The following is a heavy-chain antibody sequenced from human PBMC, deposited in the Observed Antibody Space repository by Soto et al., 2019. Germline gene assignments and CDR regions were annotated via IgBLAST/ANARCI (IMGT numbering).Heavy chain of an antibody. Sequence: SETLSLTCTVSAASFSKYYWSWIRQPPGKGLEWIGYIYFNGNTNCSPSLKRRVTISIDTSKKQISLNLTSVTDADTAVYYCASVTFGGVVLAHWGQGTLVTVSS. D-gene: IGHD3-16*01. CDR2: IYFNGNT. J-gene: IGHJ4*02. V-gene: IGHV4-59*01. CDR3: ASVTFGGVVLAH. CDR1: AASFSKYY.